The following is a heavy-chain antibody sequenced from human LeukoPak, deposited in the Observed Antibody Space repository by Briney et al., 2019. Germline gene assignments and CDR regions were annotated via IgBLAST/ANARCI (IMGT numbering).Heavy chain of an antibody. CDR2: IYYSGST. Sequence: SETLSLTCTVSGGSISSSSYYWGWIRQPPGKGLEWIGSIYYSGSTYYNPSLKSRVTILVDTSKNQFSLKLSSVTAADTAVYYCARDGDIVATISAFDIWGQGTMVTVSS. CDR3: ARDGDIVATISAFDI. D-gene: IGHD5-12*01. V-gene: IGHV4-39*07. CDR1: GGSISSSSYY. J-gene: IGHJ3*02.